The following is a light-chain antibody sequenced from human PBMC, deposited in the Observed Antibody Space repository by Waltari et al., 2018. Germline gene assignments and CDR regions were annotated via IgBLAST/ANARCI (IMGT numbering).Light chain of an antibody. CDR2: DAS. V-gene: IGKV3-11*01. Sequence: EIVLTQSPATLSLSPGERATLSCRASRSVNNYLAWYQQKPGQAPRLLIYDASNRATGIPARFSGSGSGTDFTLTISSLEPEDFAVYYCQQRNAWPLTFGGGTRVGIK. J-gene: IGKJ4*01. CDR1: RSVNNY. CDR3: QQRNAWPLT.